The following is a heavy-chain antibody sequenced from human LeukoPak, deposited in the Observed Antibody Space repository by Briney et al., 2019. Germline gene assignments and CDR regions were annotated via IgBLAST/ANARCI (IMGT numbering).Heavy chain of an antibody. D-gene: IGHD2-2*01. Sequence: PRASVKVSCKASGYTFSSYGVSWVRQAPGQGLEWMGWISAYNGNTNYAQKLQGRVTMTTDTSTSTAYMELRSLRSDDTAVYYCARDWDIVVVPAAMRGPYFDYWGQGTLVTVSS. J-gene: IGHJ4*02. CDR2: ISAYNGNT. CDR1: GYTFSSYG. CDR3: ARDWDIVVVPAAMRGPYFDY. V-gene: IGHV1-18*01.